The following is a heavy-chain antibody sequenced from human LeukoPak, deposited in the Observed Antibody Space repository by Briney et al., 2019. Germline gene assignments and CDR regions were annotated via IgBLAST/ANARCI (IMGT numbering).Heavy chain of an antibody. J-gene: IGHJ4*02. D-gene: IGHD6-6*01. CDR3: ARQIATPTGDFDY. V-gene: IGHV4-39*01. CDR2: IYYSGST. Sequence: SETLSLTCIGSGSSISSSSYYRGLIRQPPGKGLQWIGSIYYSGSTYYNPSLKSRVTISVDTSKNQFSLKLSSVTAADTAVYYCARQIATPTGDFDYWGQGTLVTVSS. CDR1: GSSISSSSYY.